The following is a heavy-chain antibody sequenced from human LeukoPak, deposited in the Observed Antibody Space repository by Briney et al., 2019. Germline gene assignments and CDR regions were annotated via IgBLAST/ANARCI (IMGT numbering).Heavy chain of an antibody. CDR1: GGSFSGYY. Sequence: SETLSLTCAVYGGSFSGYYWSWIRQPPGKGLEWIGYIDYSGDTNYNPSLKSRVTISVDTSKNQFSLKLSSVTAADTAVYYCARYNYDFWSGYSRWFDPWGQGALVTVSS. CDR3: ARYNYDFWSGYSRWFDP. D-gene: IGHD3-3*01. CDR2: IDYSGDT. J-gene: IGHJ5*02. V-gene: IGHV4-59*01.